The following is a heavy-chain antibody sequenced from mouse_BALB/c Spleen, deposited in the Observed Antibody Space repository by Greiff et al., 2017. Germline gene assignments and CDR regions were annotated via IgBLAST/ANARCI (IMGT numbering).Heavy chain of an antibody. CDR2: ISDGGSYT. CDR3: ARGLLHFDY. D-gene: IGHD3-1*01. J-gene: IGHJ2*01. CDR1: GFTFSDYY. Sequence: EVKLVESGGGLVKPGGSLKLSCAASGFTFSDYYMYWVRQTPEKRLEWVATISDGGSYTYYPDSVKGRFTISRDNAKNNLYLQMSSLKSEDTAMYYCARGLLHFDYWGQGTTLTVSS. V-gene: IGHV5-4*02.